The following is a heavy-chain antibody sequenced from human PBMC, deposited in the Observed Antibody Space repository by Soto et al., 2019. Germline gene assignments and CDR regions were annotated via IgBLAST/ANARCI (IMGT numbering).Heavy chain of an antibody. CDR3: ARSQSDYITLYYYGMDV. CDR2: IYPGDSDT. J-gene: IGHJ6*02. CDR1: GYSFTSYW. D-gene: IGHD4-17*01. Sequence: GESLKISCKGSGYSFTSYWIGWVRQMPGKGLEWMGIIYPGDSDTRYSPSFQGQVTISADKSISTAYLQWSSLKASDTAMYYCARSQSDYITLYYYGMDVWGQGTTVTVSS. V-gene: IGHV5-51*01.